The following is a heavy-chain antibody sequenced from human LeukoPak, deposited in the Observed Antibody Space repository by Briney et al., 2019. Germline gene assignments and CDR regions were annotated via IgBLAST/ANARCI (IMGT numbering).Heavy chain of an antibody. J-gene: IGHJ5*02. CDR1: GGSISSYY. D-gene: IGHD6-13*01. V-gene: IGHV4-59*01. CDR3: ARVIEFSSSWFTSHGVGFDP. Sequence: SETLSLTCTVSGGSISSYYWSWIRQPPGKGLEWIGCIYYSGSTNYNPSLKSRVTISVDTSKNQFSLKLSSVTAADTAVYYCARVIEFSSSWFTSHGVGFDPWGQGTLVTVSS. CDR2: IYYSGST.